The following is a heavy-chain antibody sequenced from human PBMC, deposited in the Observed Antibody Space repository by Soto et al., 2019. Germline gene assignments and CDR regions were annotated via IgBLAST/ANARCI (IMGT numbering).Heavy chain of an antibody. Sequence: PGGSLRLSCATSGPTFSNYAMSWVRQAPGGGLEWVSSMSGSSSTTYYADSVRGRFTISRDRPKNTLYLQMSSLRAEDTALYYCAKNQERELPRVIDFWGQGTLVTVSS. CDR3: AKNQERELPRVIDF. V-gene: IGHV3-23*01. CDR2: MSGSSSTT. J-gene: IGHJ4*02. CDR1: GPTFSNYA. D-gene: IGHD1-7*01.